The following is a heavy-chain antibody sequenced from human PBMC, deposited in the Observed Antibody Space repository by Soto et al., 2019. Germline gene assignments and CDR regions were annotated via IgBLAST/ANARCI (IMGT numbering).Heavy chain of an antibody. CDR2: IIPILGIA. V-gene: IGHV1-69*02. CDR3: ASDIVATIGDY. J-gene: IGHJ4*02. D-gene: IGHD5-12*01. CDR1: GGTFSSYT. Sequence: QVQLVQSGAEVKKPGSSVKVSCKASGGTFSSYTISWVRQAPGQGLEWMGRIIPILGIANYAQKFQGRVTIPADKSTSTAYMELSSLRSEDTAVYYCASDIVATIGDYWGQGTLVTVSS.